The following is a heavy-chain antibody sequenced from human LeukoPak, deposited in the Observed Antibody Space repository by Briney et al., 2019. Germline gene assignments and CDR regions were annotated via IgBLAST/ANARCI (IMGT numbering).Heavy chain of an antibody. CDR3: ARYTTGSDAFDI. V-gene: IGHV2-70*11. D-gene: IGHD1-1*01. CDR1: GFSLSTSGMC. CDR2: IDWDDDK. J-gene: IGHJ3*02. Sequence: SGPALVKPTQTLTLTCTFSGFSLSTSGMCVSWIRQPPGKALEWLARIDWDDDKYYSTSLKTRLTISRDTSKNQVVLTMTNMDPVDTATYYCARYTTGSDAFDIWGQGTMVTVSS.